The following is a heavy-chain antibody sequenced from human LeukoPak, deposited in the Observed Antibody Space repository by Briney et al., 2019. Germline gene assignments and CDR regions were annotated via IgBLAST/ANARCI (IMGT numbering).Heavy chain of an antibody. D-gene: IGHD6-19*01. V-gene: IGHV3-7*01. Sequence: GGSLRLSCAASGFTFSSYRMSWVRQAPGKGLEWVANIKQDGSEKYYVDSVKGRFTISRDNAKNSLYLQMNSLRAEDTAVYYCASSLPRSSGWYGYWGQGTLVTVSS. CDR2: IKQDGSEK. CDR1: GFTFSSYR. J-gene: IGHJ4*02. CDR3: ASSLPRSSGWYGY.